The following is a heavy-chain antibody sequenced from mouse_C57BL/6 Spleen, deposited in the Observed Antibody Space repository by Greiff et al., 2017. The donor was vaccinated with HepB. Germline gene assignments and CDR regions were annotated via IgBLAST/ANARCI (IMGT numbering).Heavy chain of an antibody. CDR2: INPNNGGT. Sequence: EVQLQQSGPELVKPGASVKMSCKASGYTFTDYNMHWVKQSHGKSLEWIGYINPNNGGTSYNQKFKGKATLTVNKSSSTAYMELRSLTSEDSAVYDCARSIVPHWYFDVWGTGTTVTVSS. CDR3: ARSIVPHWYFDV. CDR1: GYTFTDYN. V-gene: IGHV1-22*01. J-gene: IGHJ1*03. D-gene: IGHD2-5*01.